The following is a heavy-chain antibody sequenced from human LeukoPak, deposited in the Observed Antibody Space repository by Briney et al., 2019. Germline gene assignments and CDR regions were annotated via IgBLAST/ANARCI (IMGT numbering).Heavy chain of an antibody. CDR3: ARDPDLVAHSYYYMDF. D-gene: IGHD5-12*01. Sequence: ASVKVSCKASGYTFTRYYMHWVRQAPGQGLEWMEIINPSGGSTNYAQKFQGRVTMTRDTSTSTVYMELSSLRSEDTAVYYCARDPDLVAHSYYYMDFWGQGTTVTVSS. V-gene: IGHV1-46*01. CDR1: GYTFTRYY. J-gene: IGHJ6*03. CDR2: INPSGGST.